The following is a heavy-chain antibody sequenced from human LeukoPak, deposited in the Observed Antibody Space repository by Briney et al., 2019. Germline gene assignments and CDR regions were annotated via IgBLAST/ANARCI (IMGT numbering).Heavy chain of an antibody. D-gene: IGHD6-19*01. CDR1: GGSISSSSYY. V-gene: IGHV4-39*02. Sequence: PSETLSLTCTVSGGSISSSSYYWGWIRQPPGKGLEWIGSIYYSGSTDYNPSLKSRVTISVDTSKNQFSLKLRFVTAADTAVYYCARDRGSGLDYWGQGTLVTVSS. J-gene: IGHJ4*02. CDR3: ARDRGSGLDY. CDR2: IYYSGST.